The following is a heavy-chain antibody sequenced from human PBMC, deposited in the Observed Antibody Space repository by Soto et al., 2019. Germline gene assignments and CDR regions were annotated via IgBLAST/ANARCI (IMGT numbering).Heavy chain of an antibody. CDR3: AKDLIRGDGYIDFDY. D-gene: IGHD3-10*01. CDR2: IFAGGGST. Sequence: VGSLRLSCAPSGFTFSNYAMFWVRQARGKGLEWVSTIFAGGGSTYYADSVKGRFTISRDNSKNILFLQMDSLRAEDTAVYFCAKDLIRGDGYIDFDYWGQGTLVTVSS. CDR1: GFTFSNYA. V-gene: IGHV3-23*01. J-gene: IGHJ4*02.